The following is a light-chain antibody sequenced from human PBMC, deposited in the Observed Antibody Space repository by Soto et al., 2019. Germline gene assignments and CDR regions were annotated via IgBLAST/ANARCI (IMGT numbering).Light chain of an antibody. CDR3: QHRSNWPPEVT. CDR1: QSVSSS. Sequence: EIVLTQSPDTLSLSPGERATLSCRASQSVSSSLAWYQQKPGQAPRLLIYDASKRATGIPARFSGSGSGTDVTLTISSLEPEDFAVDYCQHRSNWPPEVTFGPGTKVDIK. J-gene: IGKJ3*01. V-gene: IGKV3-11*01. CDR2: DAS.